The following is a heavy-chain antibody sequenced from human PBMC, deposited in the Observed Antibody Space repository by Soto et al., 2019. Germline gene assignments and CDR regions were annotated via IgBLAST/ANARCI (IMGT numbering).Heavy chain of an antibody. D-gene: IGHD2-2*02. CDR3: ARGPKTVVPAAIVAYYFDY. CDR2: INHSGST. J-gene: IGHJ4*02. CDR1: GGSFIGYY. Sequence: SETLSLTCAVYGGSFIGYYWSWIRQPPWKGLERIGEINHSGSTNYNPSLKSRVTISVDTSKNQFSLKLSSVTAADTAVYYCARGPKTVVPAAIVAYYFDYWGQGTLVTVSS. V-gene: IGHV4-34*01.